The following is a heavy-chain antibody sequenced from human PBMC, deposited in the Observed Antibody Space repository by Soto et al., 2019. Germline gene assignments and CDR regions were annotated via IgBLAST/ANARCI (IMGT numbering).Heavy chain of an antibody. Sequence: EVQLVESGGGFVQRGGSLRLSCVASGFTFSDYSLNWVRQAPGKGLEWISYISGSGATIYYADSVKGRFTISRDNAKKSLFLQMSSLSDEDTAVYYCARNYIPLDSWGQGTLVTVSS. D-gene: IGHD1-7*01. CDR1: GFTFSDYS. V-gene: IGHV3-48*02. CDR3: ARNYIPLDS. CDR2: ISGSGATI. J-gene: IGHJ4*02.